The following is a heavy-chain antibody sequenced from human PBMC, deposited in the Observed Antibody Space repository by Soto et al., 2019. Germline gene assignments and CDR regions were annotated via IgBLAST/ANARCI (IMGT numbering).Heavy chain of an antibody. CDR2: IIPIFGTA. Sequence: SVKVSCKASGGTFSSYAISWVRQAPGEGLEWMGGIIPIFGTATYPQKCQSRVTITADESTSTANMELRSLRSDDTVLYFWSSDLGVSNIRAFDIWGKG. CDR1: GGTFSSYA. CDR3: SSDLGVSNIRAFDI. J-gene: IGHJ3*02. V-gene: IGHV1-69*13. D-gene: IGHD4-4*01.